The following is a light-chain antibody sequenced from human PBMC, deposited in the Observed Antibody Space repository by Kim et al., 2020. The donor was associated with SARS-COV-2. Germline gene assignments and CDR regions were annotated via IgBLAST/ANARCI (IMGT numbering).Light chain of an antibody. CDR1: LCINNY. J-gene: IGKJ2*01. CDR3: RKYGSAPLA. CDR2: ASS. V-gene: IGKV1-27*01. Sequence: TISSRTCLCINNYLTWYQQKPGKVPSLLIHASSTLLSGVPSRFSGSASGTDFSFAFSGLQSEDVATDYCRKYGSAPLAFGQGPKLEI.